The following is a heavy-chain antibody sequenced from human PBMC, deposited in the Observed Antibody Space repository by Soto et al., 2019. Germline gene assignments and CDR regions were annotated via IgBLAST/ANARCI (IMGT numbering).Heavy chain of an antibody. Sequence: PGGSLRLSCAASGFTFSSYSMNWVRQAPGKGLEWLSYISSKSKTIFYADSVKGRFIISRDNAEDSLYLQMSSLRAEDTAVYYCAREDILGARSFDYWGQGTLVTVSS. J-gene: IGHJ4*02. CDR1: GFTFSSYS. V-gene: IGHV3-48*01. D-gene: IGHD5-12*01. CDR2: ISSKSKTI. CDR3: AREDILGARSFDY.